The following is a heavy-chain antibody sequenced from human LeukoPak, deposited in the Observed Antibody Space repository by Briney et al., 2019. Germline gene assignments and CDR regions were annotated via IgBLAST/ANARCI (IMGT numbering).Heavy chain of an antibody. Sequence: PGGSLRLSCAAYGFIFSSYNINWVRQAPGKGLEWVPSITSGSNYINYADSVKGRFTISRDNAKNSLFLQMNSLRAEDTAVYYCARDAYSSSALDSWGQGTLVTVSS. CDR2: ITSGSNYI. V-gene: IGHV3-21*01. D-gene: IGHD6-13*01. CDR1: GFIFSSYN. J-gene: IGHJ5*01. CDR3: ARDAYSSSALDS.